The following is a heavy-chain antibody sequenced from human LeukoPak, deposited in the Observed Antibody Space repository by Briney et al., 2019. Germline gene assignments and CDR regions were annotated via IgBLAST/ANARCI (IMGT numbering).Heavy chain of an antibody. CDR1: GGSISSYY. Sequence: SETLSLTCTVSGGSISSYYWSWIRQPPGKGLEWIGYIYYTGSTDYNPSLKSRVTISADTSKNQFSLKLSSVTAADTAVYYCARGYGDYGGPYGYWGQGTLVTVSS. V-gene: IGHV4-59*01. D-gene: IGHD4-17*01. CDR2: IYYTGST. CDR3: ARGYGDYGGPYGY. J-gene: IGHJ4*02.